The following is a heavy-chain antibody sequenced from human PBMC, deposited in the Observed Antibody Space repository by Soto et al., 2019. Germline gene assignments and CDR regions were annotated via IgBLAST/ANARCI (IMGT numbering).Heavy chain of an antibody. Sequence: GASVKVSFKASGYTFTSYGISWVRQAPGQGLEWMGWISAYNGNTNYAQKLQGRVTMTTDTSTSTAYMELRSLRSDDTAVYYCARVEYYDYVWGTQYHHYYYGMDVWGQGTTVTVSS. J-gene: IGHJ6*02. V-gene: IGHV1-18*01. D-gene: IGHD3-16*01. CDR2: ISAYNGNT. CDR1: GYTFTSYG. CDR3: ARVEYYDYVWGTQYHHYYYGMDV.